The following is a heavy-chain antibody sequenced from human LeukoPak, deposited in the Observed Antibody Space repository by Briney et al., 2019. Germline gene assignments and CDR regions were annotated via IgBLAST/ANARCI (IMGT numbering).Heavy chain of an antibody. J-gene: IGHJ4*02. V-gene: IGHV4-59*04. D-gene: IGHD1-26*01. Sequence: SETLSLTCTVSGGSISSYYWSWIRQPPGKGLEWIGSIYHSGSTYYNPSLKSRVTFSVDTSKNQFSLKLSSVTAADTAVYYCARSSWSLFDYWGQGTQVTVSS. CDR1: GGSISSYY. CDR2: IYHSGST. CDR3: ARSSWSLFDY.